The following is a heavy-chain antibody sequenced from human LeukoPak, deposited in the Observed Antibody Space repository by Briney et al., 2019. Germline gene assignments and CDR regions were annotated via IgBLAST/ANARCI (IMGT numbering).Heavy chain of an antibody. J-gene: IGHJ3*02. CDR2: IYSGGST. V-gene: IGHV3-53*01. CDR3: ARTYYDYVWGSFLDAFDI. CDR1: GFTVSSNY. Sequence: GGSLRLSCAASGFTVSSNYMSWVRQAPGKGLEWVSVIYSGGSTYYADSVKGRFTISRDNSKNTLYLQMNSLRAEDTAVYYCARTYYDYVWGSFLDAFDIWGQGTKVTVSS. D-gene: IGHD3-16*01.